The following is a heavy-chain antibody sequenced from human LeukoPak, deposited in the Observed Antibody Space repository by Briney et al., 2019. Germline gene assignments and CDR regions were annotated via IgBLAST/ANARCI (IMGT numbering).Heavy chain of an antibody. V-gene: IGHV1-18*01. J-gene: IGHJ4*02. CDR3: ARGRSSGYYFN. CDR1: GYTFTSYG. CDR2: ISSYNGNT. D-gene: IGHD3-22*01. Sequence: ASVKVSCKASGYTFTSYGISWVRQAPGQGLEWMGWISSYNGNTNYAQKLQGRVTITRNTSISTAYMELSSLRSEDTAVYYCARGRSSGYYFNWGQGTLVTVSS.